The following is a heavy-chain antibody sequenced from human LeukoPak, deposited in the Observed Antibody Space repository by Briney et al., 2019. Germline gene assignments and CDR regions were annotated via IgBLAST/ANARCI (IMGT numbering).Heavy chain of an antibody. CDR2: ITYDGTDK. J-gene: IGHJ4*02. CDR3: AKSWGVEYSSGFYIGVDY. Sequence: GGSLRLSCAASGFTFSRYGMQWVRQAPGKGLEWVAIITYDGTDKNYADSVKGRFTISRDNSKSTVYLQMNSLRAEDTAVFYCAKSWGVEYSSGFYIGVDYWGQGTLVTVSS. CDR1: GFTFSRYG. D-gene: IGHD3-22*01. V-gene: IGHV3-30*18.